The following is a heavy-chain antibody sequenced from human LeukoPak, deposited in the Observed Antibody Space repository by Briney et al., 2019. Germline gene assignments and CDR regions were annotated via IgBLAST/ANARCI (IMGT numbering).Heavy chain of an antibody. Sequence: SETLSLTCTVSGGSISSGGYYWSWIRQHPGKGLEWIGYIYYSGSTYYNPSLKSRVTISVDTSKNQFSLKLCSVTAADTAVYYCARSGDYDPHFDYWGQGTLVTVSS. J-gene: IGHJ4*02. CDR2: IYYSGST. V-gene: IGHV4-31*03. CDR3: ARSGDYDPHFDY. CDR1: GGSISSGGYY. D-gene: IGHD4-17*01.